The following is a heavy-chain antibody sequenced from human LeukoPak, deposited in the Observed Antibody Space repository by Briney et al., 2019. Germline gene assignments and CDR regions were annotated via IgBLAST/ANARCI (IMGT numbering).Heavy chain of an antibody. V-gene: IGHV1-18*01. CDR3: ARNDISRPPDY. CDR2: ISAYNGNT. J-gene: IGHJ4*02. D-gene: IGHD3-9*01. Sequence: ASVKVSCKASGYTFTSYGISWVRQAPGQGLEWMGWISAYNGNTNYAQKLQGRVTVTTDTSTSTAYMELWSLRSDDTAVYYCARNDISRPPDYWGQGTLVTVSS. CDR1: GYTFTSYG.